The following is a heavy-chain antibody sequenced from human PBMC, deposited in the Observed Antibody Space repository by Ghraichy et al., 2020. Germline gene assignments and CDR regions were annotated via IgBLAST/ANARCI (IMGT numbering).Heavy chain of an antibody. V-gene: IGHV3-66*01. Sequence: LSLTCAASGFTVSSNYMSWVRQAPGKGLEWVSVIYSGGSTYYADSVKGRFTISRDNSKNTLYLQMNSLRAEDTAVYYCARDRYPDYGDTAGRTIYYYYGMDVWGQGTTVTVSS. D-gene: IGHD4-17*01. J-gene: IGHJ6*02. CDR1: GFTVSSNY. CDR3: ARDRYPDYGDTAGRTIYYYYGMDV. CDR2: IYSGGST.